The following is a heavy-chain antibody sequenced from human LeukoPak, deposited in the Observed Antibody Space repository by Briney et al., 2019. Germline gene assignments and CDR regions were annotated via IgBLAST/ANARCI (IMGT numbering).Heavy chain of an antibody. CDR2: IYHSGSA. CDR1: SVSITRSYW. Sequence: SGTLSLTCDVSSVSITRSYWWSWVRQSPGKGLEWIGEIYHSGSASYNPSLKSRVTISVDKSKNQFSLKLSSVTAADTAVYYCARLMVRGVLDAFDIWGQGTMVTVSS. CDR3: ARLMVRGVLDAFDI. J-gene: IGHJ3*02. V-gene: IGHV4-4*02. D-gene: IGHD3-10*01.